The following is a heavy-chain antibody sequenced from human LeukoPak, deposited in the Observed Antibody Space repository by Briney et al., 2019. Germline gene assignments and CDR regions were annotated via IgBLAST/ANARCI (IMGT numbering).Heavy chain of an antibody. V-gene: IGHV1-69*04. J-gene: IGHJ6*02. Sequence: SVKVSCKASGGTFNSYAINWVRQAPGQGLEWMGRIIPIYDMAIYAHSFQGRVTITADKSPSTAYMELSSLKSSDTAVYYCARLVVTAPNYGMDVWGQGTPVTVSS. CDR1: GGTFNSYA. CDR3: ARLVVTAPNYGMDV. D-gene: IGHD2-21*02. CDR2: IIPIYDMA.